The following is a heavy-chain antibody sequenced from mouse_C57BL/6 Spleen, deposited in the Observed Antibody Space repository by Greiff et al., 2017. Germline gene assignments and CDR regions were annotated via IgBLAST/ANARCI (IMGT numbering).Heavy chain of an antibody. V-gene: IGHV14-2*01. D-gene: IGHD1-1*01. CDR1: GFNIKDYY. CDR2: IDPEDGET. Sequence: VQLQQSGAELVKPGASVKLSCTASGFNIKDYYMHWVKQRTEQGLEWIGRIDPEDGETKYAPKFQGKATITADTSSNTAYLQLSSLTSEDTAVYYCARAPPSYYYDSTPYYFDYWGQGTTLTVSS. CDR3: ARAPPSYYYDSTPYYFDY. J-gene: IGHJ2*01.